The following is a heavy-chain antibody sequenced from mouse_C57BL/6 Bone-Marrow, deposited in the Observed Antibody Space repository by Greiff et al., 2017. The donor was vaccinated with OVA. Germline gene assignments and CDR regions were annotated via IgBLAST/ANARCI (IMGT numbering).Heavy chain of an antibody. V-gene: IGHV14-4*01. J-gene: IGHJ2*01. CDR1: GFNIKDDY. D-gene: IGHD2-10*01. Sequence: EVQLQQSGAELVRPGASVQLSCTASGFNIKDDYMHWVKQRPEQGLEWIGWIDPENGDTEYASKFQGKATITADTSSNTAYLQLSSLTSEDTAVYYCASYGNYVDYWGQGTTLTVSS. CDR2: IDPENGDT. CDR3: ASYGNYVDY.